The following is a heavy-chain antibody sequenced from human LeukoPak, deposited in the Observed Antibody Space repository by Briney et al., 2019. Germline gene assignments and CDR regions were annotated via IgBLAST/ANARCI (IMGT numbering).Heavy chain of an antibody. CDR2: INPNSGGT. CDR3: ARLLWFGELPSFEYNWFDP. D-gene: IGHD3-10*01. J-gene: IGHJ5*02. V-gene: IGHV1-2*06. Sequence: ASVKVSCRASGFTFTGYYMLWVRQAPGQGLEWMGRINPNSGGTNYAQKFQGRVTMTRDTSISTAYMELSRLRSDDTAVYYCARLLWFGELPSFEYNWFDPWGQGTLVTVSS. CDR1: GFTFTGYY.